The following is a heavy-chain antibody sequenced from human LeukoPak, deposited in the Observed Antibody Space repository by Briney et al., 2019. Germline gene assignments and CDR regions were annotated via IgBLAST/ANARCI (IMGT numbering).Heavy chain of an antibody. CDR2: IFPGDSDT. CDR3: ASEYCSGGNCYFDY. J-gene: IGHJ4*02. Sequence: GESLKISGKGSEYSFATYWIGWVRQMPGQGLEWMGIIFPGDSDTRYSPSFQGQVTISADKSISTAYLQWSSLKASDTAIYYCASEYCSGGNCYFDYWGQETLVTVSS. V-gene: IGHV5-51*01. D-gene: IGHD2-15*01. CDR1: EYSFATYW.